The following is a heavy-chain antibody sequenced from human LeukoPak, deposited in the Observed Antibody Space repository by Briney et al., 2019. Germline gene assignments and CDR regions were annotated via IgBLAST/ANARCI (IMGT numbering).Heavy chain of an antibody. CDR2: IYSGGST. D-gene: IGHD5-18*01. J-gene: IGHJ4*02. CDR3: ARDGYHGPNYFDY. Sequence: GGSLRLSCAASGFTVSSNYMSWVRQAPGKGLEWVSVIYSGGSTYYADSAKGRFTISRDNSKNTLYLQMNSLRAEDTAVYYCARDGYHGPNYFDYWGQGTLVTVSS. V-gene: IGHV3-66*02. CDR1: GFTVSSNY.